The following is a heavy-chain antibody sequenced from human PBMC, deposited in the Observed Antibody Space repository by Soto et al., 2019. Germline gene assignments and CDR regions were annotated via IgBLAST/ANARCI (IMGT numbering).Heavy chain of an antibody. CDR2: IYWNDDK. J-gene: IGHJ6*02. CDR3: AHRPQVEYGDLYYYYYGMDV. Sequence: SGPTLVNPTQTLTLTCTFSGFSLSTSGVGVGWIRQPPGKALEWLALIYWNDDKRYSPSLKSRLTITKDTSKNQVVLTMTNMDPVDTATYYCAHRPQVEYGDLYYYYYGMDVWGQGTTVTVSS. CDR1: GFSLSTSGVG. D-gene: IGHD4-17*01. V-gene: IGHV2-5*01.